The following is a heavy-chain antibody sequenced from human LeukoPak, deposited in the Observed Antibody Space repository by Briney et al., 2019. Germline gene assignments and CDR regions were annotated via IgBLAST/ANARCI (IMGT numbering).Heavy chain of an antibody. V-gene: IGHV4-34*01. CDR3: ARVHITMARGVIITYYFDY. J-gene: IGHJ4*02. CDR1: GGSFSGYY. D-gene: IGHD3-10*01. CDR2: INHSGST. Sequence: SETLSLTCAVYGGSFSGYYWSWIRQPPGKGLEWIGEINHSGSTNYNPSLKSRVTISVDTSKNQFSLKLSSVTAADTAVYYCARVHITMARGVIITYYFDYWGQGTLVTVSS.